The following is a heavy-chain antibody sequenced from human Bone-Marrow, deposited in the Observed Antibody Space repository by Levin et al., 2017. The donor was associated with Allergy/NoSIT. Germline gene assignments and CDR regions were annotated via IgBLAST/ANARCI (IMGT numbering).Heavy chain of an antibody. CDR2: ISSGGHDI. Sequence: PGGSLRLSCAASGFTFRTFGVNWVRQAPGKGLEWVSSISSGGHDIYYADSVKGRFTISRDNAKNSLYLQMDSLRTDDTGVYYCAKDRIHGISRNYGMDVWGQGTTVTVSS. D-gene: IGHD3-3*01. V-gene: IGHV3-21*01. CDR1: GFTFRTFG. J-gene: IGHJ6*02. CDR3: AKDRIHGISRNYGMDV.